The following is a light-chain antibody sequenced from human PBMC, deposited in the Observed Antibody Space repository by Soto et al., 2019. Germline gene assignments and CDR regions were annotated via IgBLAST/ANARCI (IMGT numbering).Light chain of an antibody. CDR3: CSYAGSYTFVV. CDR1: SSDVGGYNH. V-gene: IGLV2-11*01. CDR2: VVT. J-gene: IGLJ2*01. Sequence: QSVLTQPRSVSGSPGQSLTISCSGTSSDVGGYNHVSWYQQHPGKAPKLLIYVVTKRPSGVPDRFSGSKSGNTASLTISGLQAEDEADYYCCSYAGSYTFVVFGEGTKVTVL.